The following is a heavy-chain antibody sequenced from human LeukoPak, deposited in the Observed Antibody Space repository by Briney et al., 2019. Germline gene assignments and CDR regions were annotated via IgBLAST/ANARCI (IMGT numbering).Heavy chain of an antibody. CDR2: IKQDGSEK. CDR1: GFTFSSYW. V-gene: IGHV3-7*03. D-gene: IGHD3-3*01. CDR3: ARDRGYDFWSGYSATFDY. J-gene: IGHJ4*02. Sequence: GGSLRLSCAASGFTFSSYWMSWVRQAPGKGLEWVANIKQDGSEKYYVDSVKGRFTISRDNAKSSLYLQMNSLRAEDTAVYYCARDRGYDFWSGYSATFDYWGQGTLVTVSS.